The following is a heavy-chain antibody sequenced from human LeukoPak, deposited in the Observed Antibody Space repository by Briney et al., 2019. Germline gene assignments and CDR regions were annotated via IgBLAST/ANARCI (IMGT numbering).Heavy chain of an antibody. CDR2: INHSGST. J-gene: IGHJ4*02. D-gene: IGHD4-17*01. CDR1: GGSFGGYY. V-gene: IGHV4-34*01. Sequence: SETLSLTCAVYGGSFGGYYWSWIRQPPGKGLEWIGEINHSGSTNYNPSLKSRVTISVDTSKNQFSLKLSSVTAADTAVYYCARGLHHDYGDYEVPFDYWGQGTLVTVSS. CDR3: ARGLHHDYGDYEVPFDY.